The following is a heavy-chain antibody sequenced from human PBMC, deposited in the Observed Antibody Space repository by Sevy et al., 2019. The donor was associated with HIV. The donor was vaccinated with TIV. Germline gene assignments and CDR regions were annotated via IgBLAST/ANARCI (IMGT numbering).Heavy chain of an antibody. CDR2: ISGSSTNI. D-gene: IGHD6-13*01. CDR3: ARSLAAAGNWFDP. CDR1: GFTFSGYS. V-gene: IGHV3-48*01. Sequence: GGSLRLSCVGSGFTFSGYSMNWVRQAPGKGLEWVSYISGSSTNIANVDSVKGRFSISRDNPDNSVFLQMNRLRVEDTAAYYCARSLAAAGNWFDPWGQGTLVTVSS. J-gene: IGHJ5*02.